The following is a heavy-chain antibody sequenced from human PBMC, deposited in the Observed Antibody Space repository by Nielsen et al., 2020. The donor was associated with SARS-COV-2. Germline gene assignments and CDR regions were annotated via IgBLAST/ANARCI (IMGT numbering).Heavy chain of an antibody. CDR3: ARDPPEHGSGSYGDY. J-gene: IGHJ4*02. D-gene: IGHD3-10*01. Sequence: VRQAPGKGLEWVAVISYDGSNKYYADSVKGRFTISRDNSKNTLYLQMNSLRAEDTAVYYCARDPPEHGSGSYGDYWGQGTLVTSPQ. CDR2: ISYDGSNK. V-gene: IGHV3-30*04.